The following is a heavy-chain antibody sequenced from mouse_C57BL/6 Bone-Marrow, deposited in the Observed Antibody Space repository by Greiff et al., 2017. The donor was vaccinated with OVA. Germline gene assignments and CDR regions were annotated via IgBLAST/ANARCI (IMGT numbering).Heavy chain of an antibody. CDR1: GFNITDYY. D-gene: IGHD1-1*01. J-gene: IGHJ3*01. Sequence: EVQLQQSGAELVKPGASVKLSCTASGFNITDYYMHWVQQRTEQGLEWIGRIDPEDGETTYAPTFPGPATITADTSSNPAYLQLSSLTSEDTAVYDCARDYYGRSLAYWGQGTLVTVSA. CDR3: ARDYYGRSLAY. V-gene: IGHV14-2*01. CDR2: IDPEDGET.